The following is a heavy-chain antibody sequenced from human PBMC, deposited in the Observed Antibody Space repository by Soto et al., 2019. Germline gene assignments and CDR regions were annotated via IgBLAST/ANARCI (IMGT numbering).Heavy chain of an antibody. V-gene: IGHV4-39*01. D-gene: IGHD6-13*01. CDR1: GGSISSSSYY. CDR3: ARLDSSWDFDY. J-gene: IGHJ4*02. CDR2: IYYSGST. Sequence: QLQLQESGPGLVKPSETLSLTCTVSGGSISSSSYYWGWIRQPPGKGLEWIGSIYYSGSTYYNPSLKSRVTISVDTSKNQFSLKLSSVTAADTAVYYCARLDSSWDFDYWGQGTLVTVSS.